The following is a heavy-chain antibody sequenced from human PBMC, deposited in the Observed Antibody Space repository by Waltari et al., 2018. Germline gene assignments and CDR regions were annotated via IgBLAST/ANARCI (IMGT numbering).Heavy chain of an antibody. J-gene: IGHJ4*02. Sequence: QVQLQESGPGLVKPSETLSPPCTVSGGSISSYSWGWIRQPPGKGREWIWYIYYNGRTSSKPSHTSRVTIAVDTSKNQFSLKLSAVTAADTAVDYCARENRRDIWSGYYRHHFDYWGQGTLVTVSS. CDR3: ARENRRDIWSGYYRHHFDY. D-gene: IGHD3-3*01. V-gene: IGHV4-59*01. CDR2: IYYNGRT. CDR1: GGSISSYS.